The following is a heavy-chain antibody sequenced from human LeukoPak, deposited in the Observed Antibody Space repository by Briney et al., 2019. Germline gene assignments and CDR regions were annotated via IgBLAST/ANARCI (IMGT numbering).Heavy chain of an antibody. CDR2: ISNSGSTI. J-gene: IGHJ4*02. CDR3: ARYDSGYDPFDY. Sequence: PVGSLRLSCAASGFTFSDYYMSWIREAPGKGLEWVSYISNSGSTIHYADSVKGRFTISRDNAKNSLYLQMNSLRAEDTAVYYCARYDSGYDPFDYWGQGTLVTVSS. V-gene: IGHV3-11*04. D-gene: IGHD5-12*01. CDR1: GFTFSDYY.